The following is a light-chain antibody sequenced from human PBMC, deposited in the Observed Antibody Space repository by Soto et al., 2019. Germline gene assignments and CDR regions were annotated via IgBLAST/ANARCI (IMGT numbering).Light chain of an antibody. V-gene: IGLV2-14*01. CDR2: EVN. J-gene: IGLJ1*01. CDR3: GFFTGTASQYV. CDR1: HSDVGSAVY. Sequence: SALTQPASVSWSPGQSITFSCTGSHSDVGSAVYVSWYQQHPGKAPQLILYEVNKRPSGDSDRFSGTKSGNTASLTISGLQPDDEAEYYCGFFTGTASQYVFGTGTKVTAL.